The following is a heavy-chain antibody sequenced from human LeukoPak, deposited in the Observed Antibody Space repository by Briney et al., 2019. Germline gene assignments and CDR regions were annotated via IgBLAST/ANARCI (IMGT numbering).Heavy chain of an antibody. V-gene: IGHV3-23*01. D-gene: IGHD1-14*01. CDR1: RFTFSTYA. J-gene: IGHJ4*02. Sequence: PGGSLRLSCAVSRFTFSTYAMSWVRQAPGQGLEWVSAISANGADKYYADSVKSRFTISIDNSKNTLFLQMTSLRVEDTAVYYCANYRKPQGLDYWGQGTLVTVSS. CDR3: ANYRKPQGLDY. CDR2: ISANGADK.